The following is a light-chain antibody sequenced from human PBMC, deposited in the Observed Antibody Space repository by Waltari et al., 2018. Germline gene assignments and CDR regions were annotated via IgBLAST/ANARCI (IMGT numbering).Light chain of an antibody. CDR1: QSVGSD. CDR3: QQYDSVPQT. Sequence: EIVLTQSPGPLSLSPGERAPLSCRASQSVGSDFAWYQQKPGQAPRLLIYGASSRATGISDRFSGSGSGTDFTLTVSRLESEDFAVYYCQQYDSVPQTFGRGTRVEIK. CDR2: GAS. J-gene: IGKJ1*01. V-gene: IGKV3-20*01.